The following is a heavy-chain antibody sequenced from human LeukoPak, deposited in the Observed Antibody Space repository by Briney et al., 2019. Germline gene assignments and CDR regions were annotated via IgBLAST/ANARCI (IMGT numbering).Heavy chain of an antibody. D-gene: IGHD3-22*01. V-gene: IGHV1-2*06. CDR1: GYTFTGYY. J-gene: IGHJ4*02. CDR2: INPNSGGT. CDR3: ARGYYDCSGYYFFPRDYFDY. Sequence: ASVKVSCKASGYTFTGYYMHWVRQAPGQGLEWMGRINPNSGGTNYAQKFQGRVTMTRDTSISTAYMELSRLRSDDTAVYYCARGYYDCSGYYFFPRDYFDYWGQGTLVTVSS.